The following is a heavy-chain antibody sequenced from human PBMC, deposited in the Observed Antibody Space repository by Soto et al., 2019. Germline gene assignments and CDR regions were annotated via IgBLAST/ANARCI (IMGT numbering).Heavy chain of an antibody. J-gene: IGHJ1*01. V-gene: IGHV3-23*01. CDR1: GFTFSSYG. CDR3: AKDRRAGGNYGCYSDF. CDR2: SSATGAGT. D-gene: IGHD2-21*02. Sequence: EVQLLESGGGLVQPGGSLRLSCAASGFTFSSYGMTWVRQAPGKGLEWVSFSSATGAGTYYADSVKGRFTISRDNSKNTLDLQMTSLRAADTAVYYCAKDRRAGGNYGCYSDFWGQGALVIVSS.